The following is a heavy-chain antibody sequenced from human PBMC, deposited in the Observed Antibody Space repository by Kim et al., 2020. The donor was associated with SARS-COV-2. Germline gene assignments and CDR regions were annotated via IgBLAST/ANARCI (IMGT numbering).Heavy chain of an antibody. CDR1: GFTFDDYA. D-gene: IGHD5-18*01. V-gene: IGHV3-9*01. J-gene: IGHJ3*02. CDR3: AKDMASGFWLLLWLRGSWEAFDI. Sequence: GGSLRLSCAASGFTFDDYAMHWVRQAPGKGLEWVSGISWNSGSIGYADSVKGRFTISRDNAKNSLYLQMNSLRAEDTALYYCAKDMASGFWLLLWLRGSWEAFDIWGQGTMVTVSS. CDR2: ISWNSGSI.